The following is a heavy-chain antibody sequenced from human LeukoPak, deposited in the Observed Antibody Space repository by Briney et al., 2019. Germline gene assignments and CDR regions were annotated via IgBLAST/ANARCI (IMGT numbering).Heavy chain of an antibody. Sequence: ASVKVSCKASGYTFTSYYIHWVRQAPGQGLEWMGIINPSGGSTSYAQKSQGRVTMTRDTSTSTVYMELSSLRSEDTAVYYCARSYDSSGYPLSYFDYWGQGTLVTVSS. CDR3: ARSYDSSGYPLSYFDY. CDR2: INPSGGST. D-gene: IGHD3-22*01. CDR1: GYTFTSYY. J-gene: IGHJ4*02. V-gene: IGHV1-46*01.